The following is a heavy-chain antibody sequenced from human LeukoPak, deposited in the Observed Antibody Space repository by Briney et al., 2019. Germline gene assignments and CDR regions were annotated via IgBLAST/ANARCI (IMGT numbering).Heavy chain of an antibody. CDR1: GFTFSSYD. CDR3: ARSGINNFDF. V-gene: IGHV3-30*03. J-gene: IGHJ4*02. D-gene: IGHD1-26*01. Sequence: SGGSLRLSCAASGFTFSSYDMHWVRQAPGKGLEWVAVISYDGSNKYYADSVKGRFTISRDNFKNTLFLQMNSLRAEDTAVYYCARSGINNFDFWGQGTLVTVSS. CDR2: ISYDGSNK.